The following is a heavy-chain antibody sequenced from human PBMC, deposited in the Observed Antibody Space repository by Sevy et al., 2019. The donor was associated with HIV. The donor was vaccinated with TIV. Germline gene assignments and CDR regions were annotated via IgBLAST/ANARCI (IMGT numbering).Heavy chain of an antibody. J-gene: IGHJ5*02. Sequence: SETLSLTCTVSGGSISSYYWSWIRQPAGKGLEWIRRIYTSGSTNYNPSLKSRVTMSVDTSKNQFSLKLSSVTAADTAVYYCARGRYYYYDSSGYWEGWFDPWGQGTLVTVSS. V-gene: IGHV4-4*07. D-gene: IGHD3-22*01. CDR3: ARGRYYYYDSSGYWEGWFDP. CDR1: GGSISSYY. CDR2: IYTSGST.